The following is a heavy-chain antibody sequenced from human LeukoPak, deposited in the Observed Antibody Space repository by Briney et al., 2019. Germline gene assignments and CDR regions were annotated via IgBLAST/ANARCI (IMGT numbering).Heavy chain of an antibody. D-gene: IGHD1-7*01. Sequence: SVKVSCKASGGTFSSYAISWVRQAPGQGLEWMGGIIPIFGTANYAQKFQGRVTITTDESTSTAHMELSSLRSEDTAVYYCARDNYAGANWFDPWGQGTLVTVSS. CDR1: GGTFSSYA. V-gene: IGHV1-69*05. J-gene: IGHJ5*02. CDR2: IIPIFGTA. CDR3: ARDNYAGANWFDP.